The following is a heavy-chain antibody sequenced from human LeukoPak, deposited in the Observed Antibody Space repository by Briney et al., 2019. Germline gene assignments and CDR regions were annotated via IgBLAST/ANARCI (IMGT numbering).Heavy chain of an antibody. J-gene: IGHJ4*02. CDR1: GYTITSYA. CDR2: INTNTGNP. CDR3: AREGMATISDY. Sequence: ASVKVSCKVSGYTITSYAINWVRQAPGQGLEWLGWINTNTGNPTYAQGFTGRFVFSLDTSVSTAYLQISSLKAEDTAVYYCAREGMATISDYWGQGTLVTVSS. D-gene: IGHD5-24*01. V-gene: IGHV7-4-1*02.